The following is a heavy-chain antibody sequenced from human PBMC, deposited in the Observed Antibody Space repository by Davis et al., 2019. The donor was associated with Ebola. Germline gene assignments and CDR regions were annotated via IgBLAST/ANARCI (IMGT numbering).Heavy chain of an antibody. D-gene: IGHD4-11*01. Sequence: ASVKVSCKASGYTFTGYNMHWVRQAPGQGLGWMGRIISNSGGTNYAQKFQGRVTMTRDTSISTVYMELSSLRYDDTADYYCARGHNYAHEYWGQGTLVTVSS. J-gene: IGHJ4*02. CDR1: GYTFTGYN. CDR2: IISNSGGT. V-gene: IGHV1-2*06. CDR3: ARGHNYAHEY.